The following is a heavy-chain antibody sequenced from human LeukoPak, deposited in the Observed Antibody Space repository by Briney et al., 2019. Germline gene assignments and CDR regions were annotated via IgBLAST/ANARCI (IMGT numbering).Heavy chain of an antibody. V-gene: IGHV1-3*03. D-gene: IGHD4-17*01. CDR3: ARAATVTAESAFGY. CDR1: GYTFTSYA. Sequence: ASVKVSCKASGYTFTSYAMHWVRQAPGQRLEWMGWINAGNGNTKYSREFQGRVTITRDTSASTAYMELSSLRSEDMAVYYCARAATVTAESAFGYWGQGTLVTVSS. J-gene: IGHJ4*02. CDR2: INAGNGNT.